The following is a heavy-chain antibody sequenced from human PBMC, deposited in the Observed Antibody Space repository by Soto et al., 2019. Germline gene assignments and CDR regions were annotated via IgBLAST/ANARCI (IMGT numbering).Heavy chain of an antibody. J-gene: IGHJ3*02. D-gene: IGHD3-22*01. CDR3: ARGYYDSNGQSNTFDI. CDR2: VHYSGST. V-gene: IGHV4-59*12. Sequence: LSCAASGFTFSSYAMSWVRQAPGKGLEWIGYVHYSGSTKYNPSLNSRGTISVDTSKNQFSLKLRSVTGADTAVYYCARGYYDSNGQSNTFDIWGQGTMVTVSS. CDR1: GFTFSSYA.